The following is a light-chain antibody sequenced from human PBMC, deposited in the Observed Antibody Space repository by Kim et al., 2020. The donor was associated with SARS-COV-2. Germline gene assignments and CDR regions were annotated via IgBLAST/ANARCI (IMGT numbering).Light chain of an antibody. Sequence: DIQMTQSPSSVSASVGDRVTITCRADQDIGDWVAWYQHKSGKGPKLLIYSASHLQGGVPSRFRGSTSGTDFTLTINSLQPEDSATYCQQGVAFPLTFGGGTKVDIK. J-gene: IGKJ4*01. CDR1: QDIGDW. CDR2: SAS. CDR3: QQGVAFPLT. V-gene: IGKV1-12*01.